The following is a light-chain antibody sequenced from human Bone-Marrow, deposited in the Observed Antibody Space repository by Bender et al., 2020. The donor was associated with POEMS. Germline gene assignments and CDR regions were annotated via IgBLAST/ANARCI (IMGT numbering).Light chain of an antibody. CDR3: SSYVGSSTPVV. CDR2: EGS. Sequence: QSALTQPASVSGSPGQSITISCTGTSSDVGSYSFVSWYQHHPGKTPKLIIYEGSKRPSGVSNRFSGSKSGNTASLTISGLQAEDEADYYCSSYVGSSTPVVFGGGTKLTVL. J-gene: IGLJ2*01. CDR1: SSDVGSYSF. V-gene: IGLV2-23*01.